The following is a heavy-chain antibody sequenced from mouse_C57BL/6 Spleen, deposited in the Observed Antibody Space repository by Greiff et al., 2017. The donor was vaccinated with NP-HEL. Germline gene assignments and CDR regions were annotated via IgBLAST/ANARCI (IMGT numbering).Heavy chain of an antibody. Sequence: PLQQSGPELVKPGDSVKISCKASGYSFTGYFMNWVMQSHGKSLEWIGRINPYNGDTFYNQKFKGKATLTVDKSSSTAHMELRSLTSEDSAVYYCAHYYGSSYWYFDVWGTGTTVTVSS. CDR1: GYSFTGYF. CDR2: INPYNGDT. CDR3: AHYYGSSYWYFDV. V-gene: IGHV1-20*01. J-gene: IGHJ1*03. D-gene: IGHD1-1*01.